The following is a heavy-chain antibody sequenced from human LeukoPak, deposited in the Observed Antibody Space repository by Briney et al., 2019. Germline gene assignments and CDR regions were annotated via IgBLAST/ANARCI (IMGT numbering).Heavy chain of an antibody. CDR3: ARAAVAGTGEGYYFDY. CDR1: GGSISSSNW. CDR2: IYHSGST. V-gene: IGHV4-4*02. J-gene: IGHJ4*02. Sequence: SETLSLTCTVSGGSISSSNWWSWVRQPPGKGLEWIGEIYHSGSTNYNPSLKSRVTISVDKSKNQFSLKLSSVTAADTAVYYCARAAVAGTGEGYYFDYWGQGTLVTVSS. D-gene: IGHD6-19*01.